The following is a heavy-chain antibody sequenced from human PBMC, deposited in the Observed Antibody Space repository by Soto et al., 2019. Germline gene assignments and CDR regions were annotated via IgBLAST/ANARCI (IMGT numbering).Heavy chain of an antibody. J-gene: IGHJ6*01. CDR3: ARDFITGATYSGPSYYHMDV. Sequence: QEQLVESGGGVVQPGRWLRLYCAASGFTLSSFGIPWVRQAPGKGLEWVAVIRHDGSQTNYVDSVKGRFTISRDNSRNTVFLQMDSLRAEDTAVYRCARDFITGATYSGPSYYHMDVWGRGTTVTVSS. CDR2: IRHDGSQT. CDR1: GFTLSSFG. D-gene: IGHD1-20*01. V-gene: IGHV3-33*01.